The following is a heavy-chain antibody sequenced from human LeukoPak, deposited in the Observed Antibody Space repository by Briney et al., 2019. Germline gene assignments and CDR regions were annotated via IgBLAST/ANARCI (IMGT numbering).Heavy chain of an antibody. Sequence: PGGSLRLSCAASGFTFSKAWMSWVRQAPGKGLEWVGRIKSKIDGGTTDYAAPVKGRFTISRDNAKNSLYLQMNSLRVEDTAVYYCARGLVGYYAMDVWGQGTTVTVSS. CDR1: GFTFSKAW. D-gene: IGHD3-10*01. J-gene: IGHJ6*02. CDR2: IKSKIDGGTT. V-gene: IGHV3-15*01. CDR3: ARGLVGYYAMDV.